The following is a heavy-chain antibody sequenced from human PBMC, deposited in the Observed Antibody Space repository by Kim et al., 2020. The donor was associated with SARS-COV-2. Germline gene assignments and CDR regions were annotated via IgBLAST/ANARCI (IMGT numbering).Heavy chain of an antibody. D-gene: IGHD2-21*01. V-gene: IGHV1-46*01. J-gene: IGHJ4*02. CDR3: AREAGFCGGDCYYYFDY. CDR1: GYTFTSYY. CDR2: INPSGGST. Sequence: ASVKVSCKASGYTFTSYYMHWVRQAPGQGLEWMGIINPSGGSTSYAQKFQGRVTMTRDTSTSTVYMELSSLRSEDTAVYYCAREAGFCGGDCYYYFDYWGQGTLVTVSS.